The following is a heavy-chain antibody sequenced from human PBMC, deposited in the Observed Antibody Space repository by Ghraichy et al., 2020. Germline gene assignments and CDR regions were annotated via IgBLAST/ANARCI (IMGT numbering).Heavy chain of an antibody. D-gene: IGHD6-6*01. Sequence: GGSLRLSCAASGFTFSSYSMNWVRQAPGKGLEWVSSISSSSSYIYYADSVKGRFTISRDNAKNSLYLQMNSLRAEDTAVYYCARDILVQLGPLYYYYYYYMDVWGKGTTVTVSS. CDR3: ARDILVQLGPLYYYYYYYMDV. V-gene: IGHV3-21*01. CDR2: ISSSSSYI. J-gene: IGHJ6*03. CDR1: GFTFSSYS.